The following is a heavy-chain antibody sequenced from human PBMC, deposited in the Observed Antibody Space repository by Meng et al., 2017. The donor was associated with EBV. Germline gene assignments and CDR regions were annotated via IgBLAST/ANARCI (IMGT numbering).Heavy chain of an antibody. D-gene: IGHD3-10*01. CDR3: ARDVYGSGTYRSDP. CDR2: MKPDSGDT. CDR1: GYTFTRYD. J-gene: IGHJ5*02. Sequence: VQRVQAGAEVKKPGASVKVSCKASGYTFTRYDINWVRQAPGQGLEWMGWMKPDSGDTGYAQKFQGRVTMTRDTSINTAYMDLSNLKSEDTALYYCARDVYGSGTYRSDPWGQGTLVTVSS. V-gene: IGHV1-8*01.